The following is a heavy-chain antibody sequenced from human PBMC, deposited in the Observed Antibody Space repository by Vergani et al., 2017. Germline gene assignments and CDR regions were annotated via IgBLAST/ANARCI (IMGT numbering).Heavy chain of an antibody. CDR2: ISWNSGSI. V-gene: IGHV3-9*01. J-gene: IGHJ4*02. Sequence: VQLQQWGAGLLKPSETLSLTCAVYGGSFSGYYWSWIRQPPGKGLEWVSGISWNSGSIGYADSVKGRFTISRDNAKNSLYLQMNSLRAEDTALYYCAKDSGHGDYSSDWGQGTLVTVSS. CDR3: AKDSGHGDYSSD. D-gene: IGHD4-17*01. CDR1: GGSFSGYY.